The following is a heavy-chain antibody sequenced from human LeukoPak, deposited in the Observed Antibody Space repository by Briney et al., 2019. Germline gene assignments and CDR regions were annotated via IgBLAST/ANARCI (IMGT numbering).Heavy chain of an antibody. J-gene: IGHJ4*02. CDR2: IYTSGST. CDR1: GVSISSYY. D-gene: IGHD3-22*01. V-gene: IGHV4-4*07. Sequence: SETLSLTCTVSGVSISSYYWSWIRQPAGKGLEWIGRIYTSGSTNYNPPLKSRVTMSVDTSKNQFSLKLSSVTAADTAVYYCARDVYYYDSSSYYYFDYWGQGTLVTVSS. CDR3: ARDVYYYDSSSYYYFDY.